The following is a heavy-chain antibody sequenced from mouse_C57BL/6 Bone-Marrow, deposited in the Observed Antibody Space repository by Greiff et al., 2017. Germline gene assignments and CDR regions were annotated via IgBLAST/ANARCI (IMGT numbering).Heavy chain of an antibody. CDR1: GYTFTGYW. J-gene: IGHJ4*01. CDR2: ILPGSGST. CDR3: TRRGYCYAMDN. Sequence: QVQLQQSGAELMKPGASVKLSCTATGYTFTGYWIEWVKQRPGHGLEWIGEILPGSGSTNYTEKFKGKATFTADTSSNTAYMQISSLTTEDSDNYYCTRRGYCYAMDNWGQGTSVTVSS. V-gene: IGHV1-9*01.